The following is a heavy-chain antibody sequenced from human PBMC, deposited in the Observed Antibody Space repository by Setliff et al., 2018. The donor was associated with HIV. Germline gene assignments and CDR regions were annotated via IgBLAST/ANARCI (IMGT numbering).Heavy chain of an antibody. V-gene: IGHV3-21*01. CDR2: ISSSGTYI. D-gene: IGHD6-19*01. J-gene: IGHJ4*02. CDR3: TRMIPPRSNRFSSGWFDY. Sequence: SCAASGFNFNTYSMSWVRQAPGKGLEWVSSISSSGTYIYYADSMKGRFTISRDKAGNSLYLKLKNVGAEDTAVYYCTRMIPPRSNRFSSGWFDYWGQGTVVTVSS. CDR1: GFNFNTYS.